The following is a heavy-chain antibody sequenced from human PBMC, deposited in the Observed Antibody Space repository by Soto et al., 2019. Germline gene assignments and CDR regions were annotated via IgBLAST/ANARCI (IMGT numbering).Heavy chain of an antibody. CDR3: ARDLPTMDV. V-gene: IGHV1-18*01. Sequence: QVQLVQSGDPEQKPGASVKVSCKASGYTFTSCGVTWVRQAPGQGFAWMGWLRGYNGNSNYAQKLQGRVTMTTDTSTSTAYMELRSLRSDDTAVYYCARDLPTMDVWGQGTTVTVSS. CDR1: GYTFTSCG. CDR2: LRGYNGNS. J-gene: IGHJ6*02.